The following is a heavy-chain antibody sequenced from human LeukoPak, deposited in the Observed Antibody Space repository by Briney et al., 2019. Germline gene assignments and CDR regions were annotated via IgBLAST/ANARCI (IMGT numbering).Heavy chain of an antibody. Sequence: SETLSLTCAVYGGSFSGYYWSWIRQPPRKGLEWIGEINHSGSTNYNPSLKSRVTISVDTSKNQFSLKLSSVTAADTAVYYCGYCSSTSCYTHGPYMDVWGKGTTVTVSS. CDR2: INHSGST. CDR3: GYCSSTSCYTHGPYMDV. D-gene: IGHD2-2*02. V-gene: IGHV4-34*01. J-gene: IGHJ6*03. CDR1: GGSFSGYY.